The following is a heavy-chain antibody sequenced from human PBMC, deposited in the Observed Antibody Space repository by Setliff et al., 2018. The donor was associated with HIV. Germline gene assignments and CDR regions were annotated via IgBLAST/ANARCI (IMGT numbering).Heavy chain of an antibody. CDR1: GGSISSYY. D-gene: IGHD3-9*01. CDR3: ARGVRGYGEIRYFFYYYYMDV. J-gene: IGHJ6*03. Sequence: PSETLSLTCTVSGGSISSYYWSWIRQPPGKGLEWIGYIHYSGSTNYNPSLKSRVTISVDTSKNQFSLKLSSVTAADTAVYYCARGVRGYGEIRYFFYYYYMDVWGKGTTVTVSS. CDR2: IHYSGST. V-gene: IGHV4-59*08.